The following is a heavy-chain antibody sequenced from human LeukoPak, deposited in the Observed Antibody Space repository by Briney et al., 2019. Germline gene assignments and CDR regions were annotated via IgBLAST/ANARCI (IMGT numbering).Heavy chain of an antibody. CDR2: INPNSGGT. D-gene: IGHD3-9*01. CDR3: ARVANYDILTGHYYYMDV. V-gene: IGHV1-2*02. J-gene: IGHJ6*03. Sequence: ASVKVSCKASGYTFTSYGISWVRQAPGQGLEWMGWINPNSGGTNYAQKFQGRVTMTRDTSISTAYMELSRLRSDDTAVYYCARVANYDILTGHYYYMDVWGKGTTVTISS. CDR1: GYTFTSYG.